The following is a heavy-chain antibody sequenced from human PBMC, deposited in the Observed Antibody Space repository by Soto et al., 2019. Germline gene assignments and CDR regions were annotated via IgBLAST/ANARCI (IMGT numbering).Heavy chain of an antibody. J-gene: IGHJ4*02. V-gene: IGHV3-30*18. D-gene: IGHD6-6*01. CDR3: AKEGGSSADYFDY. CDR1: GFTFSRYG. Sequence: QVQLVESGGGVVQPGRSLRLSCAASGFTFSRYGMHWVRQAPGTGLEWVAVISYDEYDKYYADSVKGRFTISRDNSKNTLYLQMSSLRSEDTAVYYCAKEGGSSADYFDYWGQGTLVTVSS. CDR2: ISYDEYDK.